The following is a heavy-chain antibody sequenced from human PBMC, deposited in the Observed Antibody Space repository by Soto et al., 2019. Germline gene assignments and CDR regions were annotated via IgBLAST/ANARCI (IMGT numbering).Heavy chain of an antibody. CDR3: ASSYTLDYHFDY. CDR2: IYPGDSDT. Sequence: GESLKISCKGSGYSFTSSWIGWVRQMPGKGLEWMGIIYPGDSDTRYSPSFQGQVTISVDKSIRTAYLQWSSLKASDTAIYYCASSYTLDYHFDYWGQGTLVTVSS. D-gene: IGHD2-2*03. J-gene: IGHJ4*02. V-gene: IGHV5-51*01. CDR1: GYSFTSSW.